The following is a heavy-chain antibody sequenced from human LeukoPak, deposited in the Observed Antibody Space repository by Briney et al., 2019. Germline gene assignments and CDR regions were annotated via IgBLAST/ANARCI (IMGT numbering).Heavy chain of an antibody. CDR1: GHTFTGYY. J-gene: IGHJ4*02. CDR2: INPNSGGT. CDR3: ARSAAQLLSPEYYFDY. Sequence: ASVKVSCKASGHTFTGYYMHWVRQAPGQGLEWMGWINPNSGGTNYAQKFQGRVTMTRDTSISTAYMELSRLRSDDTAVYYCARSAAQLLSPEYYFDYWGQGTLVTVSS. D-gene: IGHD2-2*01. V-gene: IGHV1-2*02.